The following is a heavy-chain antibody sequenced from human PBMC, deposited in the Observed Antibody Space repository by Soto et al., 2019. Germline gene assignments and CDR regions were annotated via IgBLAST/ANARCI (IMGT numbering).Heavy chain of an antibody. Sequence: QVQLVESGGGVVQPGRSLRLSCAHSGFSFSDFGMHWVRQAPGKGLEWVAAISHDGSNQYYGDSAKGRFSISRDHSNNRLYLQMNNLKVEDSAIYFCAKETRSRAVTATRVNGMDVWGQGTTVTVSS. CDR2: ISHDGSNQ. CDR1: GFSFSDFG. J-gene: IGHJ6*02. D-gene: IGHD2-21*02. CDR3: AKETRSRAVTATRVNGMDV. V-gene: IGHV3-30*18.